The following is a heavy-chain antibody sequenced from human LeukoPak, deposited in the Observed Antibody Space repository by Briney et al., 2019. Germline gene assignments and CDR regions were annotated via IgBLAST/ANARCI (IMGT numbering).Heavy chain of an antibody. CDR3: AKDNDPRAYSAYDSYDY. CDR2: ISNTGDST. D-gene: IGHD5-12*01. CDR1: GFTFTTYA. V-gene: IGHV3-23*01. J-gene: IGHJ4*02. Sequence: GGSLRLSCAASGFTFTTYAMSWVRQAPGKGLEWVSAISNTGDSTYHADSVKGRFTISRDNSKNTLFLQMNSLRAEDTAVYYCAKDNDPRAYSAYDSYDYWGQGNLVTVSS.